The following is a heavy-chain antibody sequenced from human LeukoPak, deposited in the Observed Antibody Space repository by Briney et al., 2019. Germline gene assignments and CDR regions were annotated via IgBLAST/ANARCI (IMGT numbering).Heavy chain of an antibody. D-gene: IGHD3-22*01. Sequence: SGGSLRLSCVASGFTFSSYWLSWVRQAPGKGLEWVANIKQDGSDKYYVDSVKGRFTISRDNAKNSLYLQMNSLRVEDTAAYYCASETYYFDNRGLIVLGALDHWGQGTLVTVSS. J-gene: IGHJ4*02. CDR3: ASETYYFDNRGLIVLGALDH. CDR1: GFTFSSYW. V-gene: IGHV3-7*01. CDR2: IKQDGSDK.